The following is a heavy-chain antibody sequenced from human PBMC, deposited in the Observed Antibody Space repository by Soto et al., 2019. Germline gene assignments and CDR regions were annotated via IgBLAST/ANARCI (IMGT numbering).Heavy chain of an antibody. CDR3: AREGRSAAPQAGFDL. Sequence: PSETLSLPCTVSGKSISTGAYYWSWLRQHPVKGLEWIGHIFYSGNTHYSPSLESRVTISVDTSKNQFSIKLTSVTVADTAVYYCAREGRSAAPQAGFDLWGQGTLVTVSS. J-gene: IGHJ4*02. CDR1: GKSISTGAYY. D-gene: IGHD3-10*01. CDR2: IFYSGNT. V-gene: IGHV4-31*03.